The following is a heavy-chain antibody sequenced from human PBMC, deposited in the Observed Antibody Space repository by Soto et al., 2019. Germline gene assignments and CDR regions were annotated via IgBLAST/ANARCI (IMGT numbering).Heavy chain of an antibody. V-gene: IGHV4-30-4*01. CDR2: IYYSGST. J-gene: IGHJ4*02. Sequence: SQTLSLTCTVSGGSISSGDYYWSWIRQPPGKGLEWIGYIYYSGSTYYNPSLKSRVTISVDTSKNQFSLKLSSVTAADTAVYYCARGRIAARPGDYFDYWGQGTLVTVSS. CDR3: ARGRIAARPGDYFDY. D-gene: IGHD6-6*01. CDR1: GGSISSGDYY.